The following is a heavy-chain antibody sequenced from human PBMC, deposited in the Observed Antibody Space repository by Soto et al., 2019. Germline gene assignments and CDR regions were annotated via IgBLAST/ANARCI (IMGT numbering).Heavy chain of an antibody. V-gene: IGHV6-1*01. CDR1: GDSVSSNSAA. D-gene: IGHD6-19*01. J-gene: IGHJ3*02. CDR2: TYYRSKWYN. Sequence: PSQTLSLTCVISGDSVSSNSAAWNWIRQSPSRGFEWLGRTYYRSKWYNDYAVSVKSRITINPDTSKNQFSLQLNSVTPEDTAVYYCARTIGMAGSLHAFDIWGQGTMVTVSS. CDR3: ARTIGMAGSLHAFDI.